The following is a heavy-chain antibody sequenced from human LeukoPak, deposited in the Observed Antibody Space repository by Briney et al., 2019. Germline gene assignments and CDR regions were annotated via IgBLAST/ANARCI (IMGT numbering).Heavy chain of an antibody. CDR3: ARGRYYYDDSGAFDI. Sequence: SETLSLTCAVYGGSFSGYYWSWIRQPPGKGLEWIGEINHSGSTNYNPSLKSRVTISVDTSKNQFSLKLSSVTAADTAVYYCARGRYYYDDSGAFDIWGQGTMVTVSS. CDR2: INHSGST. CDR1: GGSFSGYY. D-gene: IGHD3-22*01. V-gene: IGHV4-34*01. J-gene: IGHJ3*02.